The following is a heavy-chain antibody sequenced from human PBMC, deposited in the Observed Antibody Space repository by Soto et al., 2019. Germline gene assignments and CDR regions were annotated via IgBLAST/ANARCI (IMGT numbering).Heavy chain of an antibody. D-gene: IGHD2-21*02. Sequence: GGSLRLSCAASGFTFSSYAMSWVRQAPGKGLEWVSTISGSGGSADYADSVKGRFTISRDDPQNALYLEMNSLRAEDTAIYYCAKDRFHVVVTVSIFDPWGQGTLVTVS. CDR2: ISGSGGSA. CDR3: AKDRFHVVVTVSIFDP. V-gene: IGHV3-23*01. J-gene: IGHJ5*02. CDR1: GFTFSSYA.